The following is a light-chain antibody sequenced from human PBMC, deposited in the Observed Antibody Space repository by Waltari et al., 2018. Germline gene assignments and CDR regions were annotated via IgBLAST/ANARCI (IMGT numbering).Light chain of an antibody. CDR1: QGISSY. CDR3: QQYYSYPRNT. V-gene: IGKV1-8*01. J-gene: IGKJ2*01. CDR2: AAS. Sequence: AIRMTQSPSSLSASTGDRVTITCRASQGISSYFAWYQQKPGKAPKLLIYAASTLQSGVPSRFSGSGSGTDFTLTISCLQSEDFATYYCQQYYSYPRNTFGQGTKLEIK.